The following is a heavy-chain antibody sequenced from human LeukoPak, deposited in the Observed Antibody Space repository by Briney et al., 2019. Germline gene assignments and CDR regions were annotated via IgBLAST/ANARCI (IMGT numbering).Heavy chain of an antibody. Sequence: GVSLRLSCAASGFTFSSYGMHWVRQAPGKGLEWVAVIWYDGSNKYYADSVKGRFTISRDNSKNTLYLQMNSLRAEDTAVYYCARDRIGTVTTHLPYYWGQGTLVTVSS. J-gene: IGHJ4*02. D-gene: IGHD4-11*01. CDR1: GFTFSSYG. CDR3: ARDRIGTVTTHLPYY. V-gene: IGHV3-33*01. CDR2: IWYDGSNK.